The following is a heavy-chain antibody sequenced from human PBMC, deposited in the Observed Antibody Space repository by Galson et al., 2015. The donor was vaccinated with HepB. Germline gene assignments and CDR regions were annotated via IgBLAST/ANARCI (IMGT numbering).Heavy chain of an antibody. CDR2: FDPEDGET. CDR1: GDTLSKIS. CDR3: AKGAYYYGPADFET. J-gene: IGHJ4*02. V-gene: IGHV1-24*01. D-gene: IGHD3-10*01. Sequence: SVKVSCTVFGDTLSKISMHWVRQRPGKGLEWLGGFDPEDGETTYSQKFRARLTLTEDTSTNTAYMALSTLTSDDTATYFCAKGAYYYGPADFETWGKGTLVTVSS.